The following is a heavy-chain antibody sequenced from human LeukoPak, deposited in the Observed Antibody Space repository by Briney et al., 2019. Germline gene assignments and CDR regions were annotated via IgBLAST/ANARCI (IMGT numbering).Heavy chain of an antibody. CDR2: INHSGST. Sequence: SETLSLTCAVYGGSFSGYYWSWIRQPPGKGLEWIGEINHSGSTNYNPSLKSRVTISVDTSKNQFSLKLSSVTAADTAVYYCARHYSSSWGSWLAFDYWGQGTLVTVSS. D-gene: IGHD6-13*01. V-gene: IGHV4-34*01. CDR1: GGSFSGYY. CDR3: ARHYSSSWGSWLAFDY. J-gene: IGHJ4*02.